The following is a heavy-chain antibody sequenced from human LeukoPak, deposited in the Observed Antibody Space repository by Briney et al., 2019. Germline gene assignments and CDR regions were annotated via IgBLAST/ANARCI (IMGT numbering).Heavy chain of an antibody. D-gene: IGHD2-15*01. Sequence: ASVKVSCKASGGTFSSYAISWVRQAPGQGLEWMGGIIPIFGTANYAQKFQGRVTITADESTSTAYMELSSLRSEDTAVYYCAREVDGWFDPWGQGTLATASS. CDR2: IIPIFGTA. CDR1: GGTFSSYA. V-gene: IGHV1-69*13. J-gene: IGHJ5*02. CDR3: AREVDGWFDP.